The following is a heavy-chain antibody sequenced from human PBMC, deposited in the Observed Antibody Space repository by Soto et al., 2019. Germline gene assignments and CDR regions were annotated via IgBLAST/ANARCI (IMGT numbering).Heavy chain of an antibody. D-gene: IGHD2-15*01. Sequence: QVQLVQSGAEVKKPGSSVKVSCKASGGTFSSYAISWVRQAPGQGLEWMGGIIPIFGTANYAQKFQGRVTITAHESPSTAYMERSSLRSEDTAVYYWARGGCRGGSCTKARWFDPWGQGTLVTVSS. J-gene: IGHJ5*02. V-gene: IGHV1-69*01. CDR3: ARGGCRGGSCTKARWFDP. CDR1: GGTFSSYA. CDR2: IIPIFGTA.